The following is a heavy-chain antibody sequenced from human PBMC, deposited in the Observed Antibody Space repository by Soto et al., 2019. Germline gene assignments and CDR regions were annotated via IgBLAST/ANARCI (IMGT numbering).Heavy chain of an antibody. V-gene: IGHV1-69*01. J-gene: IGHJ6*02. CDR2: IIPIFGTA. CDR1: GGTFSSYA. CDR3: ASIKGVCYPTCNYYYGMDV. Sequence: QVQLVQSGAEVKKPGSSVKVSCKASGGTFSSYAISWVRQAPGQGLEWMGGIIPIFGTANYAQKFQGRVTITADESTSTAYMELSSLRSEDTAVYYCASIKGVCYPTCNYYYGMDVWGQGTTVTVSS. D-gene: IGHD2-15*01.